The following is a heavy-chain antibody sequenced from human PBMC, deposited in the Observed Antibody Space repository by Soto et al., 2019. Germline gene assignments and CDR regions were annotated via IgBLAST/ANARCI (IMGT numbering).Heavy chain of an antibody. CDR2: ISNDGSKR. D-gene: IGHD6-19*01. V-gene: IGHV3-30-3*01. CDR1: GFSFRTYA. CDR3: ARSIAVAGLDY. Sequence: PGGSLRLSCATSGFSFRTYAIHWVRQAPGKGLDWVAVISNDGSKRYYAQSVKGRFTISRDNSNNTVDLQMNSLRAEDTALYYCARSIAVAGLDYWGPGTLVTVSS. J-gene: IGHJ4*02.